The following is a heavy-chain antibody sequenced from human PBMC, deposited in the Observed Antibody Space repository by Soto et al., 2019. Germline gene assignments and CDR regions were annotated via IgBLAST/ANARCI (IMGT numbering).Heavy chain of an antibody. CDR1: GFTLRNAQ. J-gene: IGHJ4*02. CDR2: VKSKTDGGTT. CDR3: TTDGGGSGWRY. Sequence: EVQLVESGGGLVKPGGSLRLSCAASGFTLRNAQMHWVRQAPGKGLEWVGRVKSKTDGGTTDYAAPVKGKFTISGDDSKDTVSLQMNSLKADDTAVYYCTTDGGGSGWRYWGQGTLVTVSS. V-gene: IGHV3-15*07. D-gene: IGHD6-19*01.